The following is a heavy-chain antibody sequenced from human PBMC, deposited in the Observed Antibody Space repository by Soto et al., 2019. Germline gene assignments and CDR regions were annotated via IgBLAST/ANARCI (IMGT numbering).Heavy chain of an antibody. J-gene: IGHJ3*02. Sequence: SETLSLSCTVSGGSISSCDYYWSWIRQPPGKGLEWIGYIYYSGSTYYNPSLKSRVTISVDTSKNQFSLKLISVTAADTAVYYCATTPYYYDSSGSYRGAFDIWGQGTMVTVSS. CDR2: IYYSGST. CDR3: ATTPYYYDSSGSYRGAFDI. D-gene: IGHD3-22*01. CDR1: GGSISSCDYY. V-gene: IGHV4-30-4*01.